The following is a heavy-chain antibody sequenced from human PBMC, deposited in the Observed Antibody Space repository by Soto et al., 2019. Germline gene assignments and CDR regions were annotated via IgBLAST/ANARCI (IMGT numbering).Heavy chain of an antibody. CDR2: IDGSGGIT. V-gene: IGHV3-23*01. Sequence: QLLQSGGGLVQPGGSLTLSCAASGFNFGTTDMSWVRQAPGEGLEWVSTIDGSGGITYYADSVKGRFTISRDNSRNTVYLQMNSLRGDDTALYYCVKNSGWFNTWCQGALVTVSS. CDR3: VKNSGWFNT. CDR1: GFNFGTTD. D-gene: IGHD3-10*01. J-gene: IGHJ5*02.